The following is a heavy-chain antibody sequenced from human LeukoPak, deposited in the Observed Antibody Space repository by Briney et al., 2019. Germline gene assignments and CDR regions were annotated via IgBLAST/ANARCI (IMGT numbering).Heavy chain of an antibody. CDR1: GGSISSGSYY. Sequence: SETLSLTCTVSGGSISSGSYYWSWLRQPAGTGLEWLGRIYTSGSTNYNPSLKSRVTISVDTSKNQFSLKLSSVTAADTAVYYCACLTTADAFDIWGQGTMVTVSS. D-gene: IGHD3-22*01. V-gene: IGHV4-61*02. J-gene: IGHJ3*02. CDR3: ACLTTADAFDI. CDR2: IYTSGST.